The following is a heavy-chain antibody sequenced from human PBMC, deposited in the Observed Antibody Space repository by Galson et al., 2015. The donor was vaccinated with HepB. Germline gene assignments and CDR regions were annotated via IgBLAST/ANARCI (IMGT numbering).Heavy chain of an antibody. V-gene: IGHV5-51*01. CDR1: GYSFTSYW. J-gene: IGHJ6*02. CDR2: IYPGDSDT. Sequence: QSGAEVKKPGESLKISCKGSGYSFTSYWIGWVRQMPGKGLEWMGIIYPGDSDTRYSPSFQGQVTISADKSISTAYLQWSSLKASDTAMYYCARFLGRAMVREWLQGYYYGMDVWGQGTTVTVSS. CDR3: ARFLGRAMVREWLQGYYYGMDV. D-gene: IGHD3-10*01.